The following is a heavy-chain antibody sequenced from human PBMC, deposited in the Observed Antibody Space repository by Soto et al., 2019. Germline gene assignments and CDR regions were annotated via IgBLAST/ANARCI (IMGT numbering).Heavy chain of an antibody. CDR1: GFTFDDYA. V-gene: IGHV3-9*01. J-gene: IGHJ4*02. Sequence: EVQLVESGGGLVQPGRSLRLSCAASGFTFDDYAMHWVRQAPGNGLEWVSGISWNSGSIGYADSVKGRFTISRDNAKNSLYLQMNSLRAEDTALYYCAKDKAMITFGGAEDWGQGTLVTVSS. D-gene: IGHD3-16*01. CDR2: ISWNSGSI. CDR3: AKDKAMITFGGAED.